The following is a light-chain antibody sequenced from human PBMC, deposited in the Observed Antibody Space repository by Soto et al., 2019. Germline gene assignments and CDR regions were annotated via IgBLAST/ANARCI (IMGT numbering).Light chain of an antibody. J-gene: IGLJ1*01. CDR1: SSDVGAYHF. V-gene: IGLV2-14*01. Sequence: QSALTQPASVSGSPGQSITISCTGSSSDVGAYHFVSWYQHHPGKAPKLILYEVTARPSGVSSRFSGSKSGNTASLTISGLQADDEANYYCSSYTNSNTPYVFGTGTKLTVL. CDR2: EVT. CDR3: SSYTNSNTPYV.